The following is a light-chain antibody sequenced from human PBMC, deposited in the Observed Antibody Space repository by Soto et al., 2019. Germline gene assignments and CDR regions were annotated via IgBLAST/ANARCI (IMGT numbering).Light chain of an antibody. J-gene: IGLJ3*02. CDR1: SSNIGSNT. CDR2: SNY. V-gene: IGLV1-44*01. Sequence: QSVLTQPPSASGTPGQRVTISCSGSSSNIGSNTINWYQQLPGTAPKLLIYSNYQRPSGVPDRFSGSKSGTSASLAISGLQSEDEANYYCAAWDDSLNGWVFGGGTKLTV. CDR3: AAWDDSLNGWV.